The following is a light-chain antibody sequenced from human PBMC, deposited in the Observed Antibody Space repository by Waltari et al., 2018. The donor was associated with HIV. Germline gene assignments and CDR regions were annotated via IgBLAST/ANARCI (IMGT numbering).Light chain of an antibody. CDR3: QQYGSSPWT. J-gene: IGKJ1*01. CDR1: QSVSSSY. V-gene: IGKV3-20*01. Sequence: ELVLTQPPGTLSLSPGERAPLSCRASQSVSSSYLVWYQQKPGQAPRLLIYGASSRATGIPDRFSGSGSGTDFTLTISRLEPEDFAVYYCQQYGSSPWTFGQGTKVKIK. CDR2: GAS.